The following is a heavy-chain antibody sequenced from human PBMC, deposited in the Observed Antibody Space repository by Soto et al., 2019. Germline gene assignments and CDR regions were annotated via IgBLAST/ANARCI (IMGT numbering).Heavy chain of an antibody. CDR1: GVSVSDYH. CDR2: IHYNGRT. D-gene: IGHD3-16*02. CDR3: ARQNYDYVWGSYRYTVPRPFDY. J-gene: IGHJ4*02. V-gene: IGHV4-59*08. Sequence: SETLSLTCSVSGVSVSDYHWTWIRLTPKKELQWIGFIHYNGRTDSSPSLKSRVTISVDMSKNQVSLKLSSVTAADTAVYYCARQNYDYVWGSYRYTVPRPFDYWGQGTLVTVSS.